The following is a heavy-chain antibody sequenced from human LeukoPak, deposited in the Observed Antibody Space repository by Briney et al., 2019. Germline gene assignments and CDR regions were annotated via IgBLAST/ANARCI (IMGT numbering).Heavy chain of an antibody. CDR2: ISGSGGST. V-gene: IGHV3-23*01. D-gene: IGHD4-17*01. CDR3: AKDSSYRLTTVTYNDY. J-gene: IGHJ4*02. CDR1: GFTFSSYA. Sequence: PGGSLRLSCAASGFTFSSYAMSWVRQAPGKGLEWVSAISGSGGSTYYADSVKGRFTISRDNSKNTLYLQMNSLRAEDTAVYYCAKDSSYRLTTVTYNDYWGQGTLVTVSS.